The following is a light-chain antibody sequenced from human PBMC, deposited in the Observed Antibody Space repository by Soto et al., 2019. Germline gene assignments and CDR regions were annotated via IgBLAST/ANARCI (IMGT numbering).Light chain of an antibody. J-gene: IGKJ5*01. CDR1: QSVGSY. Sequence: DIVLTQSPATLSLSPGERATLSCRASQSVGSYLGWYTPQPGQAPRLLIYDASNRATGIPARFSDSGFGTDFTLTISSLEPEDFAVYYCQQRHNWITFGQWTRLETK. CDR2: DAS. V-gene: IGKV3-11*01. CDR3: QQRHNWIT.